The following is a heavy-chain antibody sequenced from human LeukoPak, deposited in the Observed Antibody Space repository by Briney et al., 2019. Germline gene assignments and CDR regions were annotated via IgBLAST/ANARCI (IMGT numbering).Heavy chain of an antibody. CDR2: IKQDGSEK. D-gene: IGHD3-22*01. V-gene: IGHV3-7*01. Sequence: GRSLRLSCTASGFTFGDYAMSWVRQAPGKGLEWVANIKQDGSEKYYVDSVKGRFTISRDNAKNSLYLQMNSLRAEDTAVYYCARAHYYDSSAFDYWGQGTLVTVSS. CDR3: ARAHYYDSSAFDY. J-gene: IGHJ4*02. CDR1: GFTFGDYA.